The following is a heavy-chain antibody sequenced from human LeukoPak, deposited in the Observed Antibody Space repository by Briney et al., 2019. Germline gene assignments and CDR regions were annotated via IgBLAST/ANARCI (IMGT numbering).Heavy chain of an antibody. Sequence: PGGSLRLSCAASGFTFSSYAMHWVRQAPGKGLEWVAVISYDGSNKYYADSMKGRFTISRDNSKNTLYLQMNSLRAEDTAVYYCARNYDSSGYGDYWGQGTLVTVSS. V-gene: IGHV3-30*04. CDR3: ARNYDSSGYGDY. CDR2: ISYDGSNK. CDR1: GFTFSSYA. J-gene: IGHJ4*02. D-gene: IGHD3-22*01.